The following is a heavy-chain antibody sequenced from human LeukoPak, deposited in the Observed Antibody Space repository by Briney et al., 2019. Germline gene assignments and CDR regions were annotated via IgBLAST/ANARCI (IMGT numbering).Heavy chain of an antibody. CDR2: ITGSSSSI. CDR1: GFTFSSYN. J-gene: IGHJ5*02. D-gene: IGHD6-13*01. Sequence: GGSLRLSCAASGFTFSSYNMNWVRQAPGKGLEWVSYITGSSSSIYYADSVKGRFTISRDNAKNSLYLQMNSLRAEDTAVYYCARKALTDSSSRTTMNWFDPWGQGTLVTVSS. V-gene: IGHV3-48*04. CDR3: ARKALTDSSSRTTMNWFDP.